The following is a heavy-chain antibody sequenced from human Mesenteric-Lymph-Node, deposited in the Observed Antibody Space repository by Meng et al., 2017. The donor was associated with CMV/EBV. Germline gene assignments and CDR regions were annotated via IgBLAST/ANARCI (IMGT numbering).Heavy chain of an antibody. V-gene: IGHV3-21*01. D-gene: IGHD1-26*01. J-gene: IGHJ4*02. Sequence: GESLQISCAASGFTFSSYSMNWVRQAPGKGLEWVSSISSSSTYIYYADSVKGRFTISRDNAKSSLYLQMNSLRAEDTAVYYCARDGTSSGSLLNWGQGTLVTVSS. CDR1: GFTFSSYS. CDR2: ISSSSTYI. CDR3: ARDGTSSGSLLN.